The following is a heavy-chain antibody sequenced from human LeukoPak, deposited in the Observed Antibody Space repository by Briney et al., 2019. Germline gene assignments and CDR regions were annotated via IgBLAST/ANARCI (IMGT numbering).Heavy chain of an antibody. CDR3: ARRRDHYSSSWYYFDY. CDR2: INPNSGGT. D-gene: IGHD6-13*01. CDR1: GYTFTGYY. Sequence: GASVKVSCKASGYTFTGYYMHWVRQAPGQGLEWMGWINPNSGGTNYAQKFQGRVTMTRDTSISTAYMELSRLRSDDTAVYYCARRRDHYSSSWYYFDYWGQGTLVTVSS. J-gene: IGHJ4*02. V-gene: IGHV1-2*02.